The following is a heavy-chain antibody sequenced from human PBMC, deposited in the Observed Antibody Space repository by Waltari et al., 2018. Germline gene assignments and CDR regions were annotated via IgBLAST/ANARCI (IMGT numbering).Heavy chain of an antibody. CDR1: GFTINNNY. D-gene: IGHD5-12*01. CDR3: ARAGLGSPLQWLQLLDS. Sequence: EVQLVESGGGLIQPGGSLRLSCAASGFTINNNYMSWVRQAPGKGVEWVSVIYAGSGGTFYAESVKGRFTVSRDNSKNTLYLDLNSLTAEDTAVYYCARAGLGSPLQWLQLLDSWGRGTLVTVSS. J-gene: IGHJ4*02. V-gene: IGHV3-53*01. CDR2: IYAGSGGT.